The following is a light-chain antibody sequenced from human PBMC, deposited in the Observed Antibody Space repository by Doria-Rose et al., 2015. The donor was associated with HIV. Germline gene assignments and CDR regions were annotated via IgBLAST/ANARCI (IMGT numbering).Light chain of an antibody. CDR3: QSYDSSLSGYV. CDR1: SSNIGAGYD. J-gene: IGLJ1*01. V-gene: IGLV1-40*01. CDR2: GNI. Sequence: QTVVTQEPSVSEAPGQRVTLSCTGSSSNIGAGYDVHWYQQLPGTAPKLLIYGNINRPSGVPDRISGSKSGTSASLAITGLQAEDEADYYCQSYDSSLSGYVFGTGTKVTVL.